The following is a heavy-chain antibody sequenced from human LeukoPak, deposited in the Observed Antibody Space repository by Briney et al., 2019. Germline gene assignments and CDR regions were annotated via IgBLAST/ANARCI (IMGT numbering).Heavy chain of an antibody. D-gene: IGHD3-3*01. Sequence: ASETLSLTCAVYGGSFSGYYWSWIRQPPGKGLEWIGEINHSGSTNYNPSLKSRVTISVDTSKNQFPLKLSSVTAADTAVYYCAALDYDFWSGYPNWGQGTLVTVSS. CDR1: GGSFSGYY. CDR2: INHSGST. CDR3: AALDYDFWSGYPN. J-gene: IGHJ4*02. V-gene: IGHV4-34*01.